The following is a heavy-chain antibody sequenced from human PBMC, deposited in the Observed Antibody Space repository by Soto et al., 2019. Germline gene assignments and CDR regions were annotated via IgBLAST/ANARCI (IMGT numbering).Heavy chain of an antibody. J-gene: IGHJ4*02. CDR3: ARGPPIDSSGWDRGDY. CDR1: GVTFSSSA. CDR2: ISYDGSKK. D-gene: IGHD6-19*01. V-gene: IGHV3-30-3*01. Sequence: QVQLVESGGVVVQPGRSLRLSRAASGVTFSSSATHWVRQAPGKGLEWVAVISYDGSKKYYADSVKGRFTISRDHSKNTLYLQMNSLRAEDTAVYYCARGPPIDSSGWDRGDYWGQGTLVTVSS.